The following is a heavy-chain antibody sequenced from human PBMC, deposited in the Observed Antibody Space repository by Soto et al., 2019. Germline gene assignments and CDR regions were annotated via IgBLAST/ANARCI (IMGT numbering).Heavy chain of an antibody. CDR2: ISYDGSNK. CDR1: GFTFSNYA. V-gene: IGHV3-30-3*01. CDR3: ARRGEGTAGYSYFDY. Sequence: QVQLVESGGGVIQPGRSPRLSCAASGFTFSNYAMYWVRQAPGQGLEWVAVISYDGSNKYYADSVKGRFTISRDNSKNTLYLQMKSLRAEDTALYYCARRGEGTAGYSYFDYWGQGTLVTLSS. D-gene: IGHD3-9*01. J-gene: IGHJ4*02.